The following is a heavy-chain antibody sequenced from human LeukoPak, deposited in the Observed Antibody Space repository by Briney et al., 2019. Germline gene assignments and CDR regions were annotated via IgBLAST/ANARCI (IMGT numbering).Heavy chain of an antibody. CDR1: GYTFTGYY. Sequence: SVKVSCMASGYTFTGYYMHWVRQAPGQGLEWMGWITPNSGGTNYAQKFQGRVTMTRDTSISTAYMELSTLRSEDTAVYYCARAYYDSSGYYSAFDYWGQGTLVTVSS. V-gene: IGHV1-2*02. D-gene: IGHD3-22*01. CDR3: ARAYYDSSGYYSAFDY. J-gene: IGHJ4*01. CDR2: ITPNSGGT.